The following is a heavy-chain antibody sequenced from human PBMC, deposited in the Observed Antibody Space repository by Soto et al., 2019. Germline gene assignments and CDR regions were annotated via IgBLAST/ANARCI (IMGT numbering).Heavy chain of an antibody. V-gene: IGHV4-39*01. D-gene: IGHD3-10*01. Sequence: QVQLQESGPGLVKPSETLSLTCAVSGASVSRIDFHWGWIRQPQGQGLEWIGSIYDAGTTFYNPSLKSRVTISADTSKNHFSLRLTSVTAADTAVYYCARRGSGHTFDYWGQGTLVTVSS. CDR3: ARRGSGHTFDY. CDR1: GASVSRIDFH. CDR2: IYDAGTT. J-gene: IGHJ4*02.